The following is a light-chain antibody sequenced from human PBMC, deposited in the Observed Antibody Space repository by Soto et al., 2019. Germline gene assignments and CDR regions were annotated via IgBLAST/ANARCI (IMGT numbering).Light chain of an antibody. Sequence: QSVLTQPPSASGTPGQRVTISCSGSSSNIGSNTVNWYQQLPGTAPKLLIYSNNQPPSGVPDRFSGSKSGTSASLAISGLQSEDEADYYCAAWDDSLNGQVFGGGTQLTVL. CDR2: SNN. CDR1: SSNIGSNT. CDR3: AAWDDSLNGQV. J-gene: IGLJ7*01. V-gene: IGLV1-44*01.